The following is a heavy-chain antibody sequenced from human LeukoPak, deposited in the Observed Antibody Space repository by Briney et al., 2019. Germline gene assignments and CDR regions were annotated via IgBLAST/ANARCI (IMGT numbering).Heavy chain of an antibody. Sequence: GGSLRLSCAASGFTFSSYRMNWVRQAPGKGLEWVSSISSSNTYIYYAESVKGRFTISRDNAKNSLYLQMNSLRAEDTAVYYCARDPLGRAADYWGQGSLVTVSS. CDR3: ARDPLGRAADY. D-gene: IGHD7-27*01. CDR1: GFTFSSYR. J-gene: IGHJ4*02. CDR2: ISSSNTYI. V-gene: IGHV3-21*01.